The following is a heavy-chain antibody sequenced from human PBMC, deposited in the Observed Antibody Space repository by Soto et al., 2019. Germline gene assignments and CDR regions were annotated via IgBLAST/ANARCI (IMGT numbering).Heavy chain of an antibody. CDR1: GGSISSYY. J-gene: IGHJ4*01. V-gene: IGHV4-59*01. D-gene: IGHD2-15*01. CDR3: ARGSGGSALCFDH. Sequence: PSETLSLTCTVSGGSISSYYWSWIRQPPGEGLEWIGYIYYTGSTNYNPSLKSRVTISVDTSKNQFSLKLSSVTAADTAVYYCARGSGGSALCFDHWGHGALVTVPS. CDR2: IYYTGST.